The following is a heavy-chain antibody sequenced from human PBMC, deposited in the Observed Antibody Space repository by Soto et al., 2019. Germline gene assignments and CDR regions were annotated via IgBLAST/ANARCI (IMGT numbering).Heavy chain of an antibody. Sequence: QNTLKESGPTLVKPTQTLTLTCTFSGLSLSSTMMAVGWIRQPPGKALEWLALIYWDDDKRYSPFLKSRLTITKDTSKNQVVLTMSNMDPVDTARYYCAHIVVAGLGYYFDYWGQGTLVTVSS. CDR1: GLSLSSTMMA. J-gene: IGHJ4*02. CDR2: IYWDDDK. CDR3: AHIVVAGLGYYFDY. V-gene: IGHV2-5*02. D-gene: IGHD6-19*01.